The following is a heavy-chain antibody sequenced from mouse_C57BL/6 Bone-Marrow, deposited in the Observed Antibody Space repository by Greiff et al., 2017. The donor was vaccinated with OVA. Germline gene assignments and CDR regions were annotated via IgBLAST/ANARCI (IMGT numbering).Heavy chain of an antibody. V-gene: IGHV1-39*01. CDR1: GYSFTDYN. D-gene: IGHD1-1*01. Sequence: EVKLMESGPELVKPGASVKISCKASGYSFTDYNMNWVKQSNGKSLEWIGVINPNYGTTSYNQKFKGKATLTVDQSSSTAYMQLNSLTSEDSAVYYCARGGVVYYYGSSWDWFAYWGQGTLVTVSA. CDR3: ARGGVVYYYGSSWDWFAY. J-gene: IGHJ3*01. CDR2: INPNYGTT.